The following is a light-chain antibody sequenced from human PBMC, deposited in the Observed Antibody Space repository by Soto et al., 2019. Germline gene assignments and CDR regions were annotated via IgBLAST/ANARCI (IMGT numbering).Light chain of an antibody. Sequence: VLTQSQGTLSLSPGERVTLSGRASQRTSSSSLAWYQPQPGQPPRLLIYGASSRATGIPDRFSNIGSATDFTLTISRREHEDFAVYYCQQFGSSPPTFGHATKV. J-gene: IGKJ1*01. CDR1: QRTSSSS. CDR3: QQFGSSPPT. CDR2: GAS. V-gene: IGKV3-20*01.